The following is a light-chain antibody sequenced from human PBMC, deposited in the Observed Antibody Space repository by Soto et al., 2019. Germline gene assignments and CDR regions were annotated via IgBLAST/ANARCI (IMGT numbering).Light chain of an antibody. CDR2: GAS. CDR3: QQYNNWPPKWYT. CDR1: QSVSSN. V-gene: IGKV3-15*01. Sequence: EIVMTQSPATLSVSPGERATLSCRASQSVSSNLAWYQQKPGQAPRLLIYGASTRATGIPARFSGSGSGTEFTLTISSLQSEDFAVYYCQQYNNWPPKWYTLGQGTKLEIK. J-gene: IGKJ2*01.